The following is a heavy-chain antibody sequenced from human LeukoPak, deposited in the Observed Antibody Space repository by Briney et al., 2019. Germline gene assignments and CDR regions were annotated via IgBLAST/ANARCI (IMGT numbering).Heavy chain of an antibody. V-gene: IGHV1-69*13. CDR2: IIPIFGTA. CDR3: ARGPRYGDYQYYFDY. Sequence: ASVKVSCKASGGTFISYAISWVRQAPGQGLEWMGGIIPIFGTANYAQKFQGRVTITADESTSTAYMELSSLRSEDTAVYYCARGPRYGDYQYYFDYWGQGTLVTVSS. CDR1: GGTFISYA. J-gene: IGHJ4*02. D-gene: IGHD4-17*01.